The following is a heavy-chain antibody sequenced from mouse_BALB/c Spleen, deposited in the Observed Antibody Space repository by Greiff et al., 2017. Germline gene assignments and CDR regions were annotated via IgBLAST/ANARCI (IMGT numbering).Heavy chain of an antibody. D-gene: IGHD2-3*01. CDR2: IDPANGNT. V-gene: IGHV14-3*02. Sequence: VQLQQSGAELVRPGALVKLSCKASGFNIKDTYMHWVKQRPEQGLEWIGRIDPANGNTKYDPKFQGKATITADTSSNTAYLQLSSLTSEDTAVYYCASDEVFAYWGQGTLVTVSA. CDR1: GFNIKDTY. CDR3: ASDEVFAY. J-gene: IGHJ3*01.